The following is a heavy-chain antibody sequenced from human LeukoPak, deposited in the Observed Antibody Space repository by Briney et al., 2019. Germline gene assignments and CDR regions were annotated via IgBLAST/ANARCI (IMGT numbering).Heavy chain of an antibody. CDR1: AFTFGDYA. CDR2: ITIKTYGATT. CDR3: SRFFYCTGGSCCFDP. D-gene: IGHD2-15*01. J-gene: IGHJ5*02. V-gene: IGHV3-49*04. Sequence: LTGPSLSLSCTPSAFTFGDYAMSWARHAPGKGREWVGLITIKTYGATTEYAASVKGRFTISRDDSRSITHLQIHSLKTEDTAMYCCSRFFYCTGGSCCFDPWGQGTLVTVSS.